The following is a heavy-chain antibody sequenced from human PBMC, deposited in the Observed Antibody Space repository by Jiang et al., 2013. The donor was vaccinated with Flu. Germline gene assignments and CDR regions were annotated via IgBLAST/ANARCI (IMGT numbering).Heavy chain of an antibody. Sequence: GAEVKKPGESLRSPVRVLDTALPATGSSWVRQMPGKGLEWMGRIDPSDSYTNYSPSFQGHVTISADKSISTAYLQWSSLKAPDTAMYYCARHWGIGGTVTTDHDAFDIWGQGTMVTVSS. V-gene: IGHV5-10-1*01. CDR1: DTALPATG. CDR2: IDPSDSYT. CDR3: ARHWGIGGTVTTDHDAFDI. D-gene: IGHD4-17*01. J-gene: IGHJ3*02.